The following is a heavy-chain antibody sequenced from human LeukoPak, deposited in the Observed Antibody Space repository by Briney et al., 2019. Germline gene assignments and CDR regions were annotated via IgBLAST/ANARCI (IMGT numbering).Heavy chain of an antibody. CDR1: GGSISSYY. Sequence: SETLSLTCTVSGGSISSYYWSWIRQPPGKGLEWIGYIYYSGSTNYNPSLKSRVTMSVDTSKNQFSLKLSSVTAADTAVYYCAKDQVGFIAAEFDPWGQGTLVTVSS. CDR3: AKDQVGFIAAEFDP. CDR2: IYYSGST. V-gene: IGHV4-59*12. J-gene: IGHJ5*02. D-gene: IGHD6-13*01.